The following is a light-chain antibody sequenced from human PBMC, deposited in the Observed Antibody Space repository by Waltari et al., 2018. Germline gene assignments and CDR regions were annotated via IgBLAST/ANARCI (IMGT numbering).Light chain of an antibody. V-gene: IGKV3-15*01. CDR2: GAS. Sequence: EIVMTQSPATLSVSPGERATLSCRASQRVSSTLAWYQQKPGQGPRHHIYGASPRATGIPARYTGSGGRAHVILTDRSMQLDAYAVYYCQRYNNWRPGRPFGHGTKVDI. CDR3: QRYNNWRPGRP. CDR1: QRVSST. J-gene: IGKJ1*01.